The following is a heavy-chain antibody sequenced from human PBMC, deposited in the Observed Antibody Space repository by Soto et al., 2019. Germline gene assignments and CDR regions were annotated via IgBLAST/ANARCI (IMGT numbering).Heavy chain of an antibody. V-gene: IGHV1-18*01. CDR2: INGYNGNT. CDR3: ARMGDVPYYYYGMDV. D-gene: IGHD3-16*01. CDR1: GYTFSRSG. Sequence: QVQLVQSGAEVKKPGASVKVSCKASGYTFSRSGISWVRQAPGQGLEWMGWINGYNGNTNYTQKMQGRITMTTDTPGSTAHMERGRLRSDDTAVYYCARMGDVPYYYYGMDVWGQGTRVIVSS. J-gene: IGHJ6*01.